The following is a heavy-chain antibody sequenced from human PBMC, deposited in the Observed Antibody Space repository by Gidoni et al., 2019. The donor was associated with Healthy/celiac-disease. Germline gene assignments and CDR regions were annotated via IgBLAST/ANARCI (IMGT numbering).Heavy chain of an antibody. D-gene: IGHD3-3*01. CDR3: ANSGYYDFWSGYYDY. V-gene: IGHV3-23*01. Sequence: EVQLLESGGGLVQPGGSLRLSCAASGFPFSSYAMSWVRQAPGKGLEWVSASSGSGGSTYYADSVKGRFTISRDNSKNTLYLQMNSLRAEDTAVYYCANSGYYDFWSGYYDYWGQGTLVTVSS. J-gene: IGHJ4*02. CDR1: GFPFSSYA. CDR2: SSGSGGST.